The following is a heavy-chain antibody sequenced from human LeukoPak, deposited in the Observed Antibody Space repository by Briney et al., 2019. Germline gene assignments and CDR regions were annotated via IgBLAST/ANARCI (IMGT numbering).Heavy chain of an antibody. CDR3: ARDTGSGWFPRDS. Sequence: GGSLRLSCAASGFTFSSYWMSWVRQAPGKGLEWVANIKEDGSEQYYVDSVKGRFTISRDNAKNSLYLHMKSLRAEDTGVYYCARDTGSGWFPRDSWGQGTLVTVSS. D-gene: IGHD6-19*01. CDR1: GFTFSSYW. J-gene: IGHJ5*01. CDR2: IKEDGSEQ. V-gene: IGHV3-7*01.